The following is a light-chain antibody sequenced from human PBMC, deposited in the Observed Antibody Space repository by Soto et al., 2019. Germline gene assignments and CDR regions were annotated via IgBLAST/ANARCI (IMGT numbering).Light chain of an antibody. CDR1: PSVSSY. Sequence: EIVLTQSPATLPLAPGERATLSCRASPSVSSYLAWYQQKPGQAPRLLIHGASNRATGIPARFSGSGSGTDFTLTISSLEPEDFAVYYCHQRQYWPPITFGQGTRLEI. CDR3: HQRQYWPPIT. J-gene: IGKJ5*01. CDR2: GAS. V-gene: IGKV3-11*01.